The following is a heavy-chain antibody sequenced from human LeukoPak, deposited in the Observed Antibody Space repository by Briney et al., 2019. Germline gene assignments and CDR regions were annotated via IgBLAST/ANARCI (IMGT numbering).Heavy chain of an antibody. V-gene: IGHV4-59*01. CDR3: ARTSRRRSGSTPTRFYGMDV. CDR1: GGSISSYY. D-gene: IGHD3-10*01. J-gene: IGHJ6*02. CDR2: IYYSGST. Sequence: PSETLSLTCTVSGGSISSYYWSWIRQPPGKGLEWIGYIYYSGSTNYNPSLKSRVTISVDTSKNQFSLKPSSVTAADTAVYYCARTSRRRSGSTPTRFYGMDVWGQGTTVTVSS.